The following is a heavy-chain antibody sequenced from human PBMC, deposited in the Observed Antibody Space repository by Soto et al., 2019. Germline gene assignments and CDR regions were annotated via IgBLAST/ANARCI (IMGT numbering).Heavy chain of an antibody. Sequence: PSETLSLTCTVSGGSISSYYWSWIRQPPGKGLEWIGYIYYSGSTNYNPSLKSRVTISVDTSKNQFSLKLSSVTAADTAVYYCARLLDCSSTSCYFSDYYYFIDVWGPGISATVSS. D-gene: IGHD2-2*01. CDR2: IYYSGST. CDR3: ARLLDCSSTSCYFSDYYYFIDV. CDR1: GGSISSYY. J-gene: IGHJ6*02. V-gene: IGHV4-59*08.